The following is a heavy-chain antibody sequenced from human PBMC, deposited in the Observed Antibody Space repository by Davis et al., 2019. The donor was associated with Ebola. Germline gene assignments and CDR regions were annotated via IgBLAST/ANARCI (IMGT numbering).Heavy chain of an antibody. CDR3: AKEDVTGTTGAFDY. D-gene: IGHD1-7*01. Sequence: GESLKISCTTSGFSLRSYAIHWVRQAPGKGLEWVAFIRDDRNEEFYADSVKGRFTISGDNSKTTVFLQMNSLRIEDTAMYYCAKEDVTGTTGAFDYWGQGTLVTVSS. J-gene: IGHJ4*02. CDR2: IRDDRNEE. V-gene: IGHV3-30*02. CDR1: GFSLRSYA.